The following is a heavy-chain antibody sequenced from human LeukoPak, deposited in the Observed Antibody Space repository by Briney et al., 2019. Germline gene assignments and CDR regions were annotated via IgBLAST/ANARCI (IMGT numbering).Heavy chain of an antibody. CDR2: IYYSGST. Sequence: PSETLSLTCTVSGGAISSYYWSWIRQPPGKGQEWIGYIYYSGSTNYNPSLKSRVTISVDTSKNQFSLKLSSVTAADTAVYYCARNDYYDSSGYYRVWGQGTLVTVSS. J-gene: IGHJ4*02. V-gene: IGHV4-59*08. CDR1: GGAISSYY. CDR3: ARNDYYDSSGYYRV. D-gene: IGHD3-22*01.